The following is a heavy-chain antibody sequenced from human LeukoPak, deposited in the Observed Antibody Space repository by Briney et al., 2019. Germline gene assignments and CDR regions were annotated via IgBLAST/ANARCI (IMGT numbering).Heavy chain of an antibody. CDR3: AREHNYCSGGSCYSGIFDY. J-gene: IGHJ4*02. CDR1: GFTFSSYW. CDR2: INSDGSST. D-gene: IGHD2-15*01. Sequence: GGSPRLSCVASGFTFSSYWMHWVRQAPGKGLVWVSRINSDGSSTSYADSVKGRFTISRDNAKNTLYLQMNSLRAEDTAVYYCAREHNYCSGGSCYSGIFDYWGQGTLVTVSS. V-gene: IGHV3-74*01.